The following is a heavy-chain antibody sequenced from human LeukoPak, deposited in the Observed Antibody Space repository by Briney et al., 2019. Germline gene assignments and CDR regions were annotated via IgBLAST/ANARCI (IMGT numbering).Heavy chain of an antibody. Sequence: SETLSLTCAVSGGSLSSYYWSWIRQPPGEGLEWIGEITHSGSTNHNPSLKSRVTMSMDTSNNQFSLKLSSVTAADSAVYYCAPIYGDYSDFDSWGQGTLVTVSS. CDR2: ITHSGST. CDR1: GGSLSSYY. V-gene: IGHV4-34*01. CDR3: APIYGDYSDFDS. J-gene: IGHJ4*02. D-gene: IGHD4-17*01.